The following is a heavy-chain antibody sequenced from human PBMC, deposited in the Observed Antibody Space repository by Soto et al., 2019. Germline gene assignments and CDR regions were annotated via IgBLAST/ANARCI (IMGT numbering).Heavy chain of an antibody. V-gene: IGHV4-59*01. Sequence: ETLSLTCTISGDSINNYFWNWIRQSPGKGLEWIGYISYSGSTSYNPSLQSRVTISSDTSKNQFSLELSSVTAADTAVYYCARARQRDTGRGLDVWGQGTTVTVSS. J-gene: IGHJ6*02. CDR2: ISYSGST. D-gene: IGHD5-18*01. CDR3: ARARQRDTGRGLDV. CDR1: GDSINNYF.